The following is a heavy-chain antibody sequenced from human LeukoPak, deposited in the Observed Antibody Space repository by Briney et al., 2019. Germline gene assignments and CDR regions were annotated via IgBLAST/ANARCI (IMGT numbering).Heavy chain of an antibody. CDR3: ARDHDDSGYPLDY. CDR1: GYTFTAYY. Sequence: ASVKVSCKASGYTFTAYYMHWVRQAPGQGPEWMGWISPNSGGTNYAQKFQGRVTMTRDTSICTAYMELSRLRSDDMAVYYCARDHDDSGYPLDYWGQGTLVTVSS. CDR2: ISPNSGGT. V-gene: IGHV1-2*02. D-gene: IGHD3-22*01. J-gene: IGHJ4*02.